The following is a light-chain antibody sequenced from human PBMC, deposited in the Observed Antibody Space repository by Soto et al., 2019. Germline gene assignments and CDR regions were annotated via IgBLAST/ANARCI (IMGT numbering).Light chain of an antibody. V-gene: IGKV3-15*01. Sequence: IVITQSPATLSVSPGERATLSCRASQSVSSNLAWYQHKPGQAPRLLIYGASSRATGIPARFSGSGSGTEFTLTISSLQSEDFAVYYCQQYNIWPRTSGQGTKVDIK. CDR3: QQYNIWPRT. CDR1: QSVSSN. CDR2: GAS. J-gene: IGKJ1*01.